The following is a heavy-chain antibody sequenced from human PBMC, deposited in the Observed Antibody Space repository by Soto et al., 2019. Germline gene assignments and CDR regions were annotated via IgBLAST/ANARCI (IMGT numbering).Heavy chain of an antibody. D-gene: IGHD1-1*01. CDR2: IYWDDDK. CDR3: AHNDSRTSGGGAFDS. J-gene: IGHJ4*02. V-gene: IGHV2-5*02. Sequence: QITLKDSGPTLVKPTQPLTLICTFSGFSRSTSGVGVGWIRQSPGKALEWLALIYWDDDKSYSQSLRIRLTLTKDTSKNQRVLTMTNMDTVDTATYYCAHNDSRTSGGGAFDSWRQGSLVTVAS. CDR1: GFSRSTSGVG.